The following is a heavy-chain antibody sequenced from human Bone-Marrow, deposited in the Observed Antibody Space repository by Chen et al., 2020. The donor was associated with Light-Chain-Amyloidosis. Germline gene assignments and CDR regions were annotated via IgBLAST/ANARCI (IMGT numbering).Heavy chain of an antibody. CDR1: GFTFSTYG. J-gene: IGHJ4*02. D-gene: IGHD3-22*01. CDR2: IWYDGSNE. Sequence: QVQLVESGGGVVQPGRSLRLSCAASGFTFSTYGMNWVRQAPGKGLEWVALIWYDGSNEYYADSVKGRFTISRDNSKNTLYLQVNSLRDEDTAVYYCARSRQGWLPSFDSWGQGILVIVSS. V-gene: IGHV3-33*01. CDR3: ARSRQGWLPSFDS.